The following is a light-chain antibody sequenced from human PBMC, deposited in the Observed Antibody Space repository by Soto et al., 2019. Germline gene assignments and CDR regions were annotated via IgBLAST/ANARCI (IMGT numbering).Light chain of an antibody. V-gene: IGKV3-11*01. CDR1: QSISDS. CDR2: GAS. J-gene: IGKJ5*01. CDR3: QQYNNWPPIT. Sequence: EIVLTQSPATLSLSPGERATLSCRASQSISDSLAWYQQKPGQAPRLLISGASNRATGIPARFSGSGSGTDFTLTISNLEPEDFAVYYCQQYNNWPPITFGQGTRLEIK.